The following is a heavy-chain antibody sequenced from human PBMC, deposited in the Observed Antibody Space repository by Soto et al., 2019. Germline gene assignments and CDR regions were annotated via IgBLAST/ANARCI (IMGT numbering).Heavy chain of an antibody. CDR1: GFTFTSYA. Sequence: PGGSLRLSCSASGFTFTSYAMSWVRQAPGKGLEWVSGISGSGGDTKSADSVKGRFTISRDNAKNSLYLQMNSLRDEDTAVYYCARAHRTIFGAGYYYGMDVWAQGTTVTVSS. J-gene: IGHJ6*02. D-gene: IGHD3-3*01. V-gene: IGHV3-23*01. CDR2: ISGSGGDT. CDR3: ARAHRTIFGAGYYYGMDV.